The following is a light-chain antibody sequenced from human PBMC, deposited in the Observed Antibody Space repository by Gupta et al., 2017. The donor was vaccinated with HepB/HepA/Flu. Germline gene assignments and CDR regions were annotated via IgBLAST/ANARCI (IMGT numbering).Light chain of an antibody. CDR3: QLYNNWAAFT. CDR2: GAS. Sequence: ELVMTQSPATLSVSPGERVTLTCRASPRVRSNLGWYQQKPSQAPRLLMYGASARATGIPARFSGSGSGTEFTLTISSLQSEAFAVYYCQLYNNWAAFTFGQGTKLEIK. CDR1: PRVRSN. V-gene: IGKV3-15*01. J-gene: IGKJ2*01.